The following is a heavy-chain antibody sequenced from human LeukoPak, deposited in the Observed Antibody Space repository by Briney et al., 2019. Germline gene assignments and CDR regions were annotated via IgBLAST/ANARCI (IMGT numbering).Heavy chain of an antibody. CDR3: AKVSAVVVVAAPSYGMDV. V-gene: IGHV3-30*18. CDR1: GFTFSSYG. J-gene: IGHJ6*04. Sequence: GGSLRLSCAAPGFTFSSYGMHWVRQAPGKGLEWVAVISYDGSNKYYADSVKGRFTISRDNSKNTLYLQMNSLRAEDTAVYYCAKVSAVVVVAAPSYGMDVWGKGTTVTVSS. CDR2: ISYDGSNK. D-gene: IGHD2-15*01.